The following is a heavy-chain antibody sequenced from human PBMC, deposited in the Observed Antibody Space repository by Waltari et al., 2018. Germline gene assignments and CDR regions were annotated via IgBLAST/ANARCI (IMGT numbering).Heavy chain of an antibody. V-gene: IGHV1-18*04. D-gene: IGHD3-10*01. CDR3: ARGITYGSSSSWNRPDYFDF. J-gene: IGHJ4*02. CDR1: GYVFTAYG. CDR2: VSAHNSDT. Sequence: QVRLVQSGAAVKKPGASVTVSCETSGYVFTAYGTSWVRQAPGQGPEWLGWVSAHNSDTNPSSKLYGRVTVRADTATRTAYMELKSLRSDDTAIYYCARGITYGSSSSWNRPDYFDFWGPGTVVTVSS.